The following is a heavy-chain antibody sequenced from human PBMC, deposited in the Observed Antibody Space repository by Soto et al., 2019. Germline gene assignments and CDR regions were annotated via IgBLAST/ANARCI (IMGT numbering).Heavy chain of an antibody. J-gene: IGHJ4*02. CDR1: VGSISVSY. D-gene: IGHD2-15*01. V-gene: IGHV4-59*01. CDR2: IHYSGST. Sequence: PSETLSLTCTVSVGSISVSYWSWLRQTPGKVLEWVGYIHYSGSTNYNPSLKSRVTMSVDSAKNQFSLQLSSVTAADTAVYFCTKYRRTDAEGYSFDYWGQGAMFTVSS. CDR3: TKYRRTDAEGYSFDY.